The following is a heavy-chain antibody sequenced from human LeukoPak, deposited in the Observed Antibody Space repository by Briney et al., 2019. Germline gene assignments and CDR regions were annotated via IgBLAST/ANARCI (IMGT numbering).Heavy chain of an antibody. CDR1: GFTSGTYW. V-gene: IGHV3-7*04. J-gene: IGHJ4*02. CDR2: INEDGSQK. CDR3: VRDIDH. Sequence: GGSLRLSCAASGFTSGTYWMSWVRQAPGKGLEWVANINEDGSQKDYLDSVKGRFTISRDNAKDSLYLQMSSLRAEDAAIYYCVRDIDHWGQGTLVTVSS.